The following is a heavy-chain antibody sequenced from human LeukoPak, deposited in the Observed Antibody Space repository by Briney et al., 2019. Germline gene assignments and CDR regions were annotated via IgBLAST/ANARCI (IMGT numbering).Heavy chain of an antibody. D-gene: IGHD2-21*02. J-gene: IGHJ6*02. V-gene: IGHV3-11*01. CDR2: ISSSGSTI. CDR3: ARDGLVTEDYYYYYGMDV. Sequence: GGSLRLSCAASGFTFSVYYMSWIRQAPGKGLEWVSYISSSGSTIYYADSVKGRFTISRDNAKNSLYLQMNSLRAEDTAVYYCARDGLVTEDYYYYYGMDVWGQGTTVTVSS. CDR1: GFTFSVYY.